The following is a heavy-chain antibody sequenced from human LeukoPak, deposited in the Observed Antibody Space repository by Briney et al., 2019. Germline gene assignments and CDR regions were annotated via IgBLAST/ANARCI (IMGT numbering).Heavy chain of an antibody. V-gene: IGHV3-30*02. Sequence: GGSLRLSCAASGFTFSSYGMHWVRQAPGKGLEWVAFIRYDGSNKYYADSVKGRFTISRDNSKNTLYLQMNSLRAEDTAVYYCAREAGMADCTNGVCYTLGAFDIWGQGTMVTVSS. CDR2: IRYDGSNK. CDR1: GFTFSSYG. D-gene: IGHD2-8*01. J-gene: IGHJ3*02. CDR3: AREAGMADCTNGVCYTLGAFDI.